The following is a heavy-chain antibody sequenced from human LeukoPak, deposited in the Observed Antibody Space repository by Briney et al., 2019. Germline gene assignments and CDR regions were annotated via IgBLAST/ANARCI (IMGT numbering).Heavy chain of an antibody. CDR2: ISDSGSST. D-gene: IGHD3-3*01. Sequence: GALRLSCAASGFTSSSYAMTWVRQAPGKGLEWVSTISDSGSSTYYADSVKGRFTISRDNSKNTLYLQMNSLRAEDTAVYYCARDSNYDLYYFDYWGQGTLVTVSS. CDR1: GFTSSSYA. J-gene: IGHJ4*02. CDR3: ARDSNYDLYYFDY. V-gene: IGHV3-23*01.